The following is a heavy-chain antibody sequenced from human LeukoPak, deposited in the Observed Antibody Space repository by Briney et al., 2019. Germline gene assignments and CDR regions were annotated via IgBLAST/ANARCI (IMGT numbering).Heavy chain of an antibody. D-gene: IGHD3-10*01. V-gene: IGHV1-8*01. CDR1: GYTFTSYD. J-gene: IGHJ4*02. CDR2: MNPNGGNT. CDR3: ARGITMVRGAPSAY. Sequence: GASVKVSCKASGYTFTSYDINWVRQATGQGLEWMGWMNPNGGNTGYAQKFQGRVTMTRNTSISTAYMELSSLRSEDTAVYYCARGITMVRGAPSAYWGQGTLVTVSS.